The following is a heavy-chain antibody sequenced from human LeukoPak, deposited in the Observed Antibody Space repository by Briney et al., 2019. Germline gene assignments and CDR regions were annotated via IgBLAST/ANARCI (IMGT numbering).Heavy chain of an antibody. D-gene: IGHD3-16*01. J-gene: IGHJ4*02. CDR1: GFTFSSYW. Sequence: GGSLRLSCAPSGFTFSSYWMTWVRQAPGKGLEWVANIKHNGNEKNYVDSVEGRFTISRDNAKNSLSLQMNSLRAEDTAVYYCARELRTFDSWGQGTLVTVSS. CDR2: IKHNGNEK. CDR3: ARELRTFDS. V-gene: IGHV3-7*01.